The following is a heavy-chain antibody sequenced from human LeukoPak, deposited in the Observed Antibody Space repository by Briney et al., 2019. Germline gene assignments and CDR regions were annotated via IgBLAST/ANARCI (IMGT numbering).Heavy chain of an antibody. CDR2: ISAYNGST. CDR3: ARDIVVVTANDYYYGMDV. V-gene: IGHV1-18*01. CDR1: GYTFTSYG. J-gene: IGHJ6*02. D-gene: IGHD2-21*02. Sequence: ASVKVSCKASGYTFTSYGISWVRQAPGQGLEWMGWISAYNGSTNYAQKLQGRVTMTTDTSTSTAYMELRSLRSDDTAVYYCARDIVVVTANDYYYGMDVWGQGTTVTVSS.